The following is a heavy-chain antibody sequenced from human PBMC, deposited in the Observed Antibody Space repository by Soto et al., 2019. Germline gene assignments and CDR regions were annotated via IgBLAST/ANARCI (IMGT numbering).Heavy chain of an antibody. CDR1: GGSISSGGYY. J-gene: IGHJ6*02. V-gene: IGHV4-31*03. CDR3: AREGYDILTGYYKTYYYYGMDV. CDR2: IYYSGST. D-gene: IGHD3-9*01. Sequence: TSETLSLTCTVSGGSISSGGYYWSWIRQHPGKGLEWIGYIYYSGSTYYNPSLKSRVTISVDTSKNQFSLKLSSVTAADTAVYYCAREGYDILTGYYKTYYYYGMDVWGQGTTVTVSS.